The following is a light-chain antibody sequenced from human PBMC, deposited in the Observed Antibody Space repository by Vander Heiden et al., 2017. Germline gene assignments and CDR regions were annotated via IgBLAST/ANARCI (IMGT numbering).Light chain of an antibody. J-gene: IGKJ4*01. CDR1: ESNSSY. Sequence: DCQRTQSPSSLSASVGDRVTITCRASESNSSYLNWYQQKPGKAPELLIYAASSLQSGVPSRFSGSGSGTDFTLTISSLQPEDVATYSCQQSYSTPQRTFGGGTKVEIK. CDR2: AAS. CDR3: QQSYSTPQRT. V-gene: IGKV1-39*01.